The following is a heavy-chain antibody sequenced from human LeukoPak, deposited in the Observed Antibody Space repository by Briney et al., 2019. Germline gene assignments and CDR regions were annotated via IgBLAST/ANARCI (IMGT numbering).Heavy chain of an antibody. CDR2: IIPILGIA. CDR3: ARREGDGYNYS. D-gene: IGHD5-24*01. V-gene: IGHV1-69*04. J-gene: IGHJ4*02. Sequence: SVTVSCKASGGTFSSYAISWVRQAPGQGLEWMGRIIPILGIANYAQKFQGRVTITADKSTSTAYMELSSLRSEDTAVYYCARREGDGYNYSWGQGTLVTVSS. CDR1: GGTFSSYA.